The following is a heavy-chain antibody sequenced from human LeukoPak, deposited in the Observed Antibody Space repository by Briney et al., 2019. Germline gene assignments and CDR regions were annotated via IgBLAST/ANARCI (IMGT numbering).Heavy chain of an antibody. J-gene: IGHJ3*01. V-gene: IGHV4-59*08. D-gene: IGHD2-21*02. Sequence: SETLSLSCTVSGGSMSAYFWSWIRQPPGKGLEWIGCVYNSGDTNYNPSLKSRLTISVDMSKNQFSLRLRSVTAADTAEYYCASQYCGGDCKGPGAFDVWGQGTMVAVSS. CDR2: VYNSGDT. CDR1: GGSMSAYF. CDR3: ASQYCGGDCKGPGAFDV.